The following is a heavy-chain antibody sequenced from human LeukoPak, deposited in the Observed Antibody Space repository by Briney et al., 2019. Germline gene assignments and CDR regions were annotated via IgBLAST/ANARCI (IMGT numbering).Heavy chain of an antibody. V-gene: IGHV4-34*01. CDR3: ARGIEYSNYLVY. Sequence: SETLSLTCAVYGGSFSNYCWSWIRQPPGKGLEWIGDINHSGSTNYNPSLKSRVTISVDTSKNQFSLKLSSVTAADRAVYYCARGIEYSNYLVYWGQGILVTVSS. J-gene: IGHJ4*02. CDR1: GGSFSNYC. CDR2: INHSGST. D-gene: IGHD4-11*01.